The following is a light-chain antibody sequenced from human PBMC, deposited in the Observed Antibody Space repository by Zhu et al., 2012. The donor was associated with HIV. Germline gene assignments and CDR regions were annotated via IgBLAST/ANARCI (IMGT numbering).Light chain of an antibody. J-gene: IGKJ1*01. Sequence: EFLLTQSPGTLSVSPGERATLSCRASQTVSSSYLAWYQQKPDQAPRLLIYGTSNRATDIPDRFSGSGSGTDFTLTISRLEPEDFAVYYCQKYGDSPRTFGQGTKVEIK. CDR3: QKYGDSPRT. CDR2: GTS. V-gene: IGKV3-20*01. CDR1: QTVSSSY.